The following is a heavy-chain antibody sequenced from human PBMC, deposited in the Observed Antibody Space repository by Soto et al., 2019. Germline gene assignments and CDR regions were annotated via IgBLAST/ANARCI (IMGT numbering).Heavy chain of an antibody. CDR2: IFYSGKT. V-gene: IGHV4-59*08. Sequence: SETLSLTCTVSGASISTYYWSWIRQPPGKGLEWIGYIFYSGKTHYNPSLKSRVTISVDGSKNQFSLQMTSVTAADTAVYYCAKNLPRTGRFDYWGQGALVTVSS. CDR3: AKNLPRTGRFDY. CDR1: GASISTYY. J-gene: IGHJ4*02.